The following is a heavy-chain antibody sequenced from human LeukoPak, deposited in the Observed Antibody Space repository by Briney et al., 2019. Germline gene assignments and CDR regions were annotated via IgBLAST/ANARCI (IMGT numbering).Heavy chain of an antibody. Sequence: GGSLRLSCAASGFTFSSYAMSWVRQAPGKGLEWVSYIDFTGSTIFYADSVKGRFTISRDNAKNSVYLQMNSLRVEDTALYYCARGFGLAYYYYSMDVWGKGTTVTISS. CDR2: IDFTGSTI. CDR3: ARGFGLAYYYYSMDV. V-gene: IGHV3-48*04. D-gene: IGHD3/OR15-3a*01. CDR1: GFTFSSYA. J-gene: IGHJ6*03.